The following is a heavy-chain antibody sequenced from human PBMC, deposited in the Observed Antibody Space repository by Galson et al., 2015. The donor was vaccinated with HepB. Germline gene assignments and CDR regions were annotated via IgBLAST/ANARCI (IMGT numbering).Heavy chain of an antibody. CDR3: AKAHIVVVVAAPIYYYGMDV. V-gene: IGHV3-30*02. CDR1: GFTFSSYG. J-gene: IGHJ6*02. Sequence: SLRLSCAASGFTFSSYGMHWVRQAPGKGLEWVAFIRYDGSNKYYADSVKGRFTISRDNSKNTLYLQMNSLRAEDTAVYYCAKAHIVVVVAAPIYYYGMDVWGQGTTVTVSS. CDR2: IRYDGSNK. D-gene: IGHD2-15*01.